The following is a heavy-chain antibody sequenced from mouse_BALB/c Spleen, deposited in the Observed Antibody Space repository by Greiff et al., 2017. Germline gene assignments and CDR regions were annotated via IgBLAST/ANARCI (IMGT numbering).Heavy chain of an antibody. CDR2: ISNLAYSI. CDR1: GFTFSDYG. D-gene: IGHD1-1*01. V-gene: IGHV5-15*02. CDR3: ARRDPYYYGSLDY. J-gene: IGHJ2*01. Sequence: EVHLVESGGGLVQPGGSRKLSCAASGFTFSDYGMAWVRQAPGKGPEWVAFISNLAYSIYYADTVTGRFTISRENAKNTLYLEMSSLRSEDTAMYYCARRDPYYYGSLDYWGQGTTLTVSS.